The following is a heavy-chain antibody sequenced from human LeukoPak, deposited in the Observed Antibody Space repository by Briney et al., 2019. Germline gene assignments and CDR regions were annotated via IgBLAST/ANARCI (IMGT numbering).Heavy chain of an antibody. D-gene: IGHD2-15*01. CDR3: ARDGRIPADAFDI. J-gene: IGHJ3*02. V-gene: IGHV3-23*01. CDR1: GFTFTTYA. CDR2: ITGSGGST. Sequence: GGSLRLSCGASGFTFTTYAMTWVRQAPGKGLEWVSSITGSGGSTYYGDSVKGRFTISRDNSKNTLYLQMNSLRAEDTAVYYCARDGRIPADAFDIWGQGTMVTVSS.